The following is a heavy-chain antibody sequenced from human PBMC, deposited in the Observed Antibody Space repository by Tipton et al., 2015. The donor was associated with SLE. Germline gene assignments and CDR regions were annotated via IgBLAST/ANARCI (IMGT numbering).Heavy chain of an antibody. D-gene: IGHD3-10*01. Sequence: TLSLTCAVYGGSFSDYYWSWIRQPPGKGLEWIGYIYYSGSTNYNPSLKSRVTISVDTSKNQFSLKLSSVTAADTAVYYCARDSYGSGSYYFDYWGQGTLVTVSS. J-gene: IGHJ4*02. V-gene: IGHV4-59*01. CDR1: GGSFSDYY. CDR3: ARDSYGSGSYYFDY. CDR2: IYYSGST.